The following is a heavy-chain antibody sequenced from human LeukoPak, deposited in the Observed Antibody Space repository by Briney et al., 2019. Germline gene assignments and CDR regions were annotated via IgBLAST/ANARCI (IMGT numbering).Heavy chain of an antibody. V-gene: IGHV4-38-2*02. Sequence: SETLSLTCTVSGYSISSGYYWGWIRQPPGKGLEWIGSIYHSGSTYYNPSLKSRVTISVDTSKNQFSLKLSSVTSADTAVYYCARVLIVVVPAAAGSLNWYFDLWSRGTLVTVSS. CDR2: IYHSGST. CDR1: GYSISSGYY. D-gene: IGHD2-2*01. J-gene: IGHJ2*01. CDR3: ARVLIVVVPAAAGSLNWYFDL.